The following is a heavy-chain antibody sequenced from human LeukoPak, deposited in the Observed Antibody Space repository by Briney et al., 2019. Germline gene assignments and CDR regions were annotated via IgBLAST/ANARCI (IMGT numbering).Heavy chain of an antibody. CDR2: IYTSGST. D-gene: IGHD3-22*01. V-gene: IGHV4-4*07. CDR3: ARERYDSSDYRYYFDY. J-gene: IGHJ4*02. CDR1: GGSISTYY. Sequence: PSETLSLTCTVFGGSISTYYWSWVRQPAGKGLEWIGRIYTSGSTYYNPSLKSRVTMSVDTSKNQFSLKLSSVTAADTAMYYCARERYDSSDYRYYFDYWGQGTLVTVSS.